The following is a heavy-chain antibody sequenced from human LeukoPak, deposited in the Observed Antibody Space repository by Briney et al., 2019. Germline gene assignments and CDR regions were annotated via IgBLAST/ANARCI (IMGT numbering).Heavy chain of an antibody. V-gene: IGHV1-2*02. CDR1: GYTFTGYY. CDR3: AKEGQIASTGRGGNWFDP. CDR2: INPNSGGT. J-gene: IGHJ5*02. D-gene: IGHD6-13*01. Sequence: ASVKVSCTASGYTFTGYYMHWVRQAPGQGLEWMGWINPNSGGTNYAQNFQGRVTMTRDTSINTAYMELSRLTSDDTAVYYCAKEGQIASTGRGGNWFDPWGQGTLVTVSS.